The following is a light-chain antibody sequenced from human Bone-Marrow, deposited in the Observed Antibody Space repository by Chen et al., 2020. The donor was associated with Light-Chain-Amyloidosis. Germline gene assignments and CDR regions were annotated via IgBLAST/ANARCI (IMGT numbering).Light chain of an antibody. CDR3: QERSNWPPT. J-gene: IGKJ1*01. Sequence: EIVLTQSPATLSLSPGERATLSCRASQSVSSYLAWYQQKPGQAPRLLIYDASNRATGIPARFSGSGAGTDFTLTISSLEPEDFAVYDSQERSNWPPTFGQGTKVEIK. CDR2: DAS. CDR1: QSVSSY. V-gene: IGKV3-11*01.